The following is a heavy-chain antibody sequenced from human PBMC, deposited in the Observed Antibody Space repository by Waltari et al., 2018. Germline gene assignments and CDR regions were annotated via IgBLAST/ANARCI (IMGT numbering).Heavy chain of an antibody. Sequence: QVQLVESGGGVVQPGRSLRLSCAASGFTFSSYGMHWVRQAPGKGLEWVAVIWYDGNNKYYADSVKGRFTIARDNSKNTRYLQMNSLRAEDTAVYYCAKTVAYCGGDCYFDYWGQGTLVTVSS. CDR1: GFTFSSYG. V-gene: IGHV3-33*06. CDR3: AKTVAYCGGDCYFDY. D-gene: IGHD2-21*01. J-gene: IGHJ4*02. CDR2: IWYDGNNK.